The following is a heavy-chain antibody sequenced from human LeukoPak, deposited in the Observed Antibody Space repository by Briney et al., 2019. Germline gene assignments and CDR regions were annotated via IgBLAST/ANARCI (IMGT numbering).Heavy chain of an antibody. Sequence: SETLSLTCTVSGGSISSGGYSWSWIRQPPGKGLEWIGYIYHSGSTYYNPSLKSRVTISVDRSKNQFSLKLSSVTAADTAVYYCAAHREVSGFDPWGQGTLVTVSS. CDR2: IYHSGST. V-gene: IGHV4-30-2*01. CDR1: GGSISSGGYS. CDR3: AAHREVSGFDP. D-gene: IGHD1-26*01. J-gene: IGHJ5*02.